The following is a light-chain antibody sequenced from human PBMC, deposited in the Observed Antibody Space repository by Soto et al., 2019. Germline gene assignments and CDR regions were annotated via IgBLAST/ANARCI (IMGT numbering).Light chain of an antibody. Sequence: DIQLTQSPSSVSASVVESVTITYLTSQGNTHWSAWYQQKPLQAPKLLIYAASSLQSGVPSKFSGSGSGTAVTLSISSLQSEDFATYDCQQSYSTSWTFGQGTKVDIK. CDR3: QQSYSTSWT. V-gene: IGKV1-12*01. J-gene: IGKJ1*01. CDR2: AAS. CDR1: QGNTHW.